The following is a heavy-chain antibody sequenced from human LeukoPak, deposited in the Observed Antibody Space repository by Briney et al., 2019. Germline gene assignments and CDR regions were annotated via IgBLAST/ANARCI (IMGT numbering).Heavy chain of an antibody. J-gene: IGHJ4*02. CDR3: ARDQTSKIAVFDY. V-gene: IGHV3-48*01. CDR1: GFTFSTYS. CDR2: ISGYSSTI. Sequence: GGSLRLSCAASGFTFSTYSMNWVRQAPGKGLEWVSYISGYSSTIYYADSVKGRFTISRDNAKNSLYLQMNSLRAEDTAVYYCARDQTSKIAVFDYWGQGTLVTVSS. D-gene: IGHD6-19*01.